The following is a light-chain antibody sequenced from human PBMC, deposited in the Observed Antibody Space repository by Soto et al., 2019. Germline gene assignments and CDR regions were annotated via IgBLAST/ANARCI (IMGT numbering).Light chain of an antibody. CDR3: QSYDNSLSGPVV. J-gene: IGLJ2*01. CDR1: GSNIGAAYD. CDR2: GNN. V-gene: IGLV1-40*01. Sequence: QSVLTQPPSVSGAPGQRVIISCTGSGSNIGAAYDVRWYQQLPGTAPKLLIYGNNNRPSGVPDRFSGSKSGTSASLAITGLQVEDEADYYCQSYDNSLSGPVVFGGGTKLTVL.